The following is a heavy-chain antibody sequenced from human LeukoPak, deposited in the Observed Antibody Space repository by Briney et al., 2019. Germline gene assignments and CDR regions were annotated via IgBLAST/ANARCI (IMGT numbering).Heavy chain of an antibody. CDR2: ISYDGSNK. D-gene: IGHD6-13*01. J-gene: IGHJ6*03. V-gene: IGHV3-30*04. CDR1: GFTFSSYA. Sequence: GGSLRLSCAASGFTFSSYAMHWVRQAPGKGLEWVAVISYDGSNKYYADSVKGRFTISRDNSKNTLYLQMNSLRAEDTAVYYCARDGIVSSWHYYYYYMDVWGKGTTVTVSS. CDR3: ARDGIVSSWHYYYYYMDV.